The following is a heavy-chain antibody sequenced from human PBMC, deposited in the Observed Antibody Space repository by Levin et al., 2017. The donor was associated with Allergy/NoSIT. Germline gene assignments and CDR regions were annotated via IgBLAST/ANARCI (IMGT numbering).Heavy chain of an antibody. CDR2: IYPRDSDT. CDR3: VTPRGFCAGGTCHPAD. CDR1: GYFFNSHW. V-gene: IGHV5-51*01. D-gene: IGHD2-8*02. J-gene: IGHJ4*02. Sequence: ASVKVSCKASGYFFNSHWIGWVRQKSENGLEWMGVIYPRDSDTIYNPSFQGHVSISADTSTDTTYLQWDSLEASDTATYYCVTPRGFCAGGTCHPADWGQGTWSPSPQ.